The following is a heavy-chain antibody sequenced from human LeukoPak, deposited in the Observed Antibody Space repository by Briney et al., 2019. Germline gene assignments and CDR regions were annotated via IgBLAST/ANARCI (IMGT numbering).Heavy chain of an antibody. Sequence: PSETLSLTCIVSGYSISSGFHWGWIRQPPGKGLEWIGTKYHTGSTYYNPSLRSRVTISVDTSKNQFSLKLSSVTAADTAVYYCARDGQRCTGPNCYSVDVWGQGTMVTVSS. CDR2: KYHTGST. CDR1: GYSISSGFH. J-gene: IGHJ3*01. D-gene: IGHD2-2*02. CDR3: ARDGQRCTGPNCYSVDV. V-gene: IGHV4-38-2*02.